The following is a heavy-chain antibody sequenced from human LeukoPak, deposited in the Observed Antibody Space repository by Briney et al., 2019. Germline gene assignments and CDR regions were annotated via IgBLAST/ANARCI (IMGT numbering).Heavy chain of an antibody. Sequence: SETLSLTCTVSGGSISSGSYYWSWIRQPAGKGLERIGRIYTSGSTNYNPSLKSRVTISVDTSKDQFSLKLSSVTASDTAVYYCARDVSNYYDSSGLGAFDIWGQGTMVTVSS. CDR2: IYTSGST. D-gene: IGHD3-22*01. CDR1: GGSISSGSYY. V-gene: IGHV4-61*02. CDR3: ARDVSNYYDSSGLGAFDI. J-gene: IGHJ3*02.